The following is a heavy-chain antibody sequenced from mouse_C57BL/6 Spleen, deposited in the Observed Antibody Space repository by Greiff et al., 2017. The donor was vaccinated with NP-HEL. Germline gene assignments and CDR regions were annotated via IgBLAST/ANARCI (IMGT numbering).Heavy chain of an antibody. V-gene: IGHV1-7*01. CDR3: ARRITTVVATDAMDY. D-gene: IGHD1-1*01. CDR1: GYTFTSYW. CDR2: INPSSGYT. J-gene: IGHJ4*01. Sequence: QVQLQQSGAELAKPGASVKLSCKASGYTFTSYWMHWVNQRPGQGLEWIGYINPSSGYTKYNQKFKDKATLTADKSSSTAYMQLSSLTYEDSAVYYCARRITTVVATDAMDYWGQGTSVTVSS.